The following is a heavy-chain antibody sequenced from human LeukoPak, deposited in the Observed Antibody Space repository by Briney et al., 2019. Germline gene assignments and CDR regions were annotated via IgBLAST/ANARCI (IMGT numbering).Heavy chain of an antibody. CDR1: GGSISSGDYY. CDR3: ARAVPATIFGVVTPFGFDP. CDR2: IYYGGST. Sequence: SQTLSLTCTVSGGSISSGDYYWSWIRQPPGKGLEWIGYIYYGGSTYYNPSLKSRVTISVDTSKNQFSRRLSSVTAADTAVYYCARAVPATIFGVVTPFGFDPWGQGTLVTASS. D-gene: IGHD3-3*01. J-gene: IGHJ5*02. V-gene: IGHV4-30-4*01.